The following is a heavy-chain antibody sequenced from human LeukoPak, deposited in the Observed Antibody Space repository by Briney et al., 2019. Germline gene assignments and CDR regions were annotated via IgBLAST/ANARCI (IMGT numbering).Heavy chain of an antibody. J-gene: IGHJ4*02. D-gene: IGHD5-18*01. Sequence: SQTLSLTCTVSGGSISRGDYYWSWIRQPPVKGLEWIGYIYYSGSTYYNPSLKSRVTISVDTSKNQFSLKLSSVTAADTAVYYCATGVDTAMVQFDYWGQGTLVTVSS. CDR2: IYYSGST. CDR3: ATGVDTAMVQFDY. V-gene: IGHV4-30-4*01. CDR1: GGSISRGDYY.